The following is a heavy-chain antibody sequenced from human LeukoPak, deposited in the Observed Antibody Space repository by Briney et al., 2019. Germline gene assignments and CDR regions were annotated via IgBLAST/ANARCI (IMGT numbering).Heavy chain of an antibody. CDR3: AKAGIKSIALAVDYYYYYMDV. J-gene: IGHJ6*03. Sequence: GGSLRLSCAASGFTFSSYAMSWVRRAPGKGLEWVSAIGPSGAGTHYTDSVKGRFTISRDNSKNTLYLQMNSLRAEDTAVYYCAKAGIKSIALAVDYYYYYMDVWGKGTTVTVSS. CDR1: GFTFSSYA. CDR2: IGPSGAGT. V-gene: IGHV3-23*01. D-gene: IGHD6-19*01.